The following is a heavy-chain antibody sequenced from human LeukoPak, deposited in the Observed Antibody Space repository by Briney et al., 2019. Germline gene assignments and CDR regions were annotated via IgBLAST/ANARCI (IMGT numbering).Heavy chain of an antibody. CDR2: IRYDGSNK. CDR3: AKDLVAVAGTWGYFDY. CDR1: GFTFSSYG. D-gene: IGHD6-19*01. Sequence: PGGSLRLSCAASGFTFSSYGMHWVRQAPGKGLEWVAFIRYDGSNKYYADSVKGRFTISRDNSQNTLYLQMNSLRAEDTAVYYCAKDLVAVAGTWGYFDYWGQGTLVTVSS. J-gene: IGHJ4*02. V-gene: IGHV3-30*02.